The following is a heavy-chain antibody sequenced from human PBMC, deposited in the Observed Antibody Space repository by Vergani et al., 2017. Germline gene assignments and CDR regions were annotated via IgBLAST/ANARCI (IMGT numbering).Heavy chain of an antibody. D-gene: IGHD4-11*01. CDR3: ARVLYRGNWVDP. CDR2: IYYSGST. J-gene: IGHJ5*02. V-gene: IGHV4-31*03. Sequence: QVQLQESGPGLVKPSQTLSLTCTVPGGPISSGGYYWSWIRQHPGKGLEWIGYIYYSGSTYYNPSLKSRVTISVDTSKNQFSLKLSSVTAADTAVYYCARVLYRGNWVDPWGQGTLVTVSS. CDR1: GGPISSGGYY.